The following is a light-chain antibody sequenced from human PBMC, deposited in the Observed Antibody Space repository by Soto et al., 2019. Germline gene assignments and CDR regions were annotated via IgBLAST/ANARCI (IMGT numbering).Light chain of an antibody. J-gene: IGKJ2*01. CDR2: SAS. CDR1: ETIIDY. Sequence: DIQMSQSPSSLSASVGDSVTITCRASETIIDYLNWYQQQPGEAPKLLIFSASSLHSGVPSRFRGSGSGTHFTLTISSLQPEDFATYFCQQSFSAPLTFGQGTKLQVK. CDR3: QQSFSAPLT. V-gene: IGKV1-39*01.